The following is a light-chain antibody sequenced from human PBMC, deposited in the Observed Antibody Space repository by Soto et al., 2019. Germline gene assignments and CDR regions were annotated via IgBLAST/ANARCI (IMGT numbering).Light chain of an antibody. V-gene: IGKV3-15*01. J-gene: IGKJ4*01. CDR1: QSISDT. Sequence: EIVMTQSPATLSVSPGGRATLSCRASQSISDTLAWYQQKPGQAPRLLIYSASRRATGFPGRFSGSGSGTEFTLTISSLQSEDFAVYYCQQYNNWPPLTFGGGTKVDIK. CDR3: QQYNNWPPLT. CDR2: SAS.